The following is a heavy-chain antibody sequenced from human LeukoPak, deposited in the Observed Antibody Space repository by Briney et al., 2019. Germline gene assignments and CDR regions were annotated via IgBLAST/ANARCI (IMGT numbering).Heavy chain of an antibody. D-gene: IGHD3-10*01. CDR3: ARDTIAGTGDY. CDR1: GFTFSSYA. CDR2: ISSSSSTI. Sequence: GGSLRLSCAASGFTFSSYAMSWVRQAPGKGLEWVSYISSSSSTIYYADSVKGRFTISRDNAKNSLYLQMNSLRAEDTAVYYCARDTIAGTGDYWGQGTLVTVSS. J-gene: IGHJ4*02. V-gene: IGHV3-48*01.